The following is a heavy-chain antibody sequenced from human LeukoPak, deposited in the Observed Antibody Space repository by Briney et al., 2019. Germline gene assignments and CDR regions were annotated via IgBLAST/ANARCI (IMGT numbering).Heavy chain of an antibody. CDR1: GFTVSSYA. CDR3: AKGSSSFVTGTTGFDY. Sequence: GGSLRLSCAASGFTVSSYAMSWVRQAPGKGLEWVSAISGSGGSTYYADSVKGRFTISRDNSKNTLYLQMNSLRAEDTAVYYCAKGSSSFVTGTTGFDYWGQGTLVTVSS. J-gene: IGHJ4*02. V-gene: IGHV3-23*01. CDR2: ISGSGGST. D-gene: IGHD1-1*01.